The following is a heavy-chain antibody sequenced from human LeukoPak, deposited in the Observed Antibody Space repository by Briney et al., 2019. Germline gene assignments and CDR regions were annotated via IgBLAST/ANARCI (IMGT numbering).Heavy chain of an antibody. CDR3: ARGATGICFDY. D-gene: IGHD1-1*01. CDR2: ISHDGSNK. CDR1: GFTFSSYA. Sequence: GRSLRLSCAASGFTFSSYAMHWVRQAPGKGLEWVAVISHDGSNKYYADSVKGRFTISRGNSKNTLYLQMNSLRAEDTAVYYCARGATGICFDYWGQGTLVTVSS. J-gene: IGHJ4*02. V-gene: IGHV3-30-3*01.